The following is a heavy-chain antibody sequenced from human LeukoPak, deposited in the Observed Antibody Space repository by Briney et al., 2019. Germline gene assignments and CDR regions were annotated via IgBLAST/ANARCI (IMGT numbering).Heavy chain of an antibody. V-gene: IGHV1-69*05. CDR3: ARDYDSSGYYYP. J-gene: IGHJ5*02. Sequence: ASVKVSCKASGGTFSSYAISCVRQAPGQGLEWMGGIIPIFGTANYAQKFQGRVTITTDESTSTAYMELSSLRSEDTAVYYCARDYDSSGYYYPWGQGTLVTVSS. CDR1: GGTFSSYA. D-gene: IGHD3-22*01. CDR2: IIPIFGTA.